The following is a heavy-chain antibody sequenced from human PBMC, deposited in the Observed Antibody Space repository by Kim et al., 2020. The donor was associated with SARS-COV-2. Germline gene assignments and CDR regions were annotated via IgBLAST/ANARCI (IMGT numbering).Heavy chain of an antibody. CDR1: GYSFNGYN. V-gene: IGHV1-2*06. J-gene: IGHJ3*02. Sequence: ASVKVSCKASGYSFNGYNTHWVRQAPGQGLEWMGRISAQSGGPSYAQQFRGRVTMTRDTSTSSAYLELSRLGTDDTAVYYCTTLGYPPVDDAFETWVQGTMVTVPS. CDR3: TTLGYPPVDDAFET. D-gene: IGHD3-16*02. CDR2: ISAQSGGP.